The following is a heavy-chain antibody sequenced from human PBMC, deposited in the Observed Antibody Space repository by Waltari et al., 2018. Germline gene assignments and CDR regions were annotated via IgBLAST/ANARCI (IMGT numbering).Heavy chain of an antibody. J-gene: IGHJ4*02. V-gene: IGHV1-69-2*01. CDR2: VDPVDGGDGET. D-gene: IGHD5-12*01. Sequence: EVHLVQSGAEVKKPGATVKISCRPPGYTFTDYYIHWVRQAPGKGLEWMGRVDPVDGGDGETIYAQTFQGRVTITADTMTDTAYLELITLTSDDTAVYFCSTDGRDGYNVVPHFEYWGRGTLVTVSS. CDR1: GYTFTDYY. CDR3: STDGRDGYNVVPHFEY.